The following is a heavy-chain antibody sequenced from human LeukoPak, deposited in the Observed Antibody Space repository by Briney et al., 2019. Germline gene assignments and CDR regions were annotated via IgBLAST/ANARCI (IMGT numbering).Heavy chain of an antibody. D-gene: IGHD1-26*01. Sequence: GGPLRLSCAASGFTFSTYDMNWVRQAPGKGLEWVSYISSSSGTIYYADSVKGRFTISRDNAKNSLYLQMNSLRDEDTAVYYCSRSGSYFDYWGQGTLVTVSS. CDR2: ISSSSGTI. V-gene: IGHV3-48*02. CDR1: GFTFSTYD. J-gene: IGHJ4*02. CDR3: SRSGSYFDY.